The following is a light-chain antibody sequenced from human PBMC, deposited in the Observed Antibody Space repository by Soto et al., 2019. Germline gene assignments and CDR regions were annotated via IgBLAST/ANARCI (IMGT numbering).Light chain of an antibody. CDR3: QSYDSSLSGVV. CDR2: GNS. Sequence: QSALTQPPSVSGAPGQRVTISCTGSSSNIGAGYHVHWYQQLPGTAPKLLISGNSDRPSGVPDRFSASKSGTSASLAITVLQAEDEADYYCQSYDSSLSGVVFGGGTKLTVL. CDR1: SSNIGAGYH. J-gene: IGLJ2*01. V-gene: IGLV1-40*01.